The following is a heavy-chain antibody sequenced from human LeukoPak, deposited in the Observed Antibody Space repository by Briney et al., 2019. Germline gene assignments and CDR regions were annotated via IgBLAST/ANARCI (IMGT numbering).Heavy chain of an antibody. Sequence: GGSLRLSCAASGFTFSSHWMHWVRQAPGKGLVWVSLINNDGSTSSYADSVKGRFTISRDNSRNTLYLQMNSLRAEDTAVYYCVRELPPVVQYYFDHWGPGTLVTVSS. D-gene: IGHD2-21*01. V-gene: IGHV3-74*01. J-gene: IGHJ4*02. CDR2: INNDGSTS. CDR3: VRELPPVVQYYFDH. CDR1: GFTFSSHW.